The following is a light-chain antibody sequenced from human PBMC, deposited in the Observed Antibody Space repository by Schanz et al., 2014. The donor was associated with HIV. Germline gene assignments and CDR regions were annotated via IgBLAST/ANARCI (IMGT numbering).Light chain of an antibody. CDR1: QSISSAY. Sequence: ELVLTQSPGTLSLSPGERATLSCRASQSISSAYLAWYQQRPGQAPRLLIYGASSRATGIPDRFSGSGSGTDFTLTISGLEPEDFAVYYCQQYDTSPITFGPGTKVDIK. V-gene: IGKV3-20*01. CDR2: GAS. CDR3: QQYDTSPIT. J-gene: IGKJ3*01.